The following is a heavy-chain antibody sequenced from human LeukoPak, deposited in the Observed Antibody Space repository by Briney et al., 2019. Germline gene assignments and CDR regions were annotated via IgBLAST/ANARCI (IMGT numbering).Heavy chain of an antibody. CDR2: IGSSGGTI. CDR1: GFTFSTYN. D-gene: IGHD2-2*01. Sequence: GGSLRLSCVGSGFTFSTYNMNWVRQAPGKGLEWVSYIGSSGGTIYYADSLKGRFTISRDNAKRSLYLQMNSLRAEDTAVYYCARGPHCSSTSCYGPSAGLWPGAFDIWGQGTMVTVSS. J-gene: IGHJ3*02. V-gene: IGHV3-48*04. CDR3: ARGPHCSSTSCYGPSAGLWPGAFDI.